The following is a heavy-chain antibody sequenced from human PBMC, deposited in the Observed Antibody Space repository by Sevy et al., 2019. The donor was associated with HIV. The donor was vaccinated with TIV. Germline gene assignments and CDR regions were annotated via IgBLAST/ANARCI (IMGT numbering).Heavy chain of an antibody. CDR1: GFTFSSYN. CDR3: ARHLESCYYYNSFDV. CDR2: ISSSSSYI. J-gene: IGHJ6*02. Sequence: GGSLRLSCAASGFTFSSYNMNWVRQAPGKGLEWVSSISSSSSYIYYADSVKGRFTISRDNAKNSLYLQMNSLRAEDTSLYYCARHLESCYYYNSFDVWDQGTTFTVSS. D-gene: IGHD1-26*01. V-gene: IGHV3-21*01.